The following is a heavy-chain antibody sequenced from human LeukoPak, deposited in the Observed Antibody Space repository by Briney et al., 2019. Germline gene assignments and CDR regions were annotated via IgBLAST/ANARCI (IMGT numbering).Heavy chain of an antibody. D-gene: IGHD3-3*01. CDR2: ISSSGSTI. J-gene: IGHJ6*02. CDR1: GFTFSDYY. Sequence: PGGSLRLSCAASGFTFSDYYMSWIRQAPGKGLEWVSYISSSGSTIYYADSVKGRFTISRDNAKNSLYLQMNSLRAEDTAVYYCARDLNFWSGYYKDGMDVWGQGTTVTVSS. CDR3: ARDLNFWSGYYKDGMDV. V-gene: IGHV3-11*01.